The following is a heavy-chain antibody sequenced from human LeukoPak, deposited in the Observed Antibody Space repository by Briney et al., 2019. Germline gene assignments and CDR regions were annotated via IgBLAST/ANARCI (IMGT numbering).Heavy chain of an antibody. D-gene: IGHD6-19*01. CDR2: ISSGGNT. V-gene: IGHV3-23*01. J-gene: IGHJ4*02. CDR1: GFTFSTYA. CDR3: TKDRRQWVVPYFDS. Sequence: PGGSLRLSCAASGFTFSTYAMSRVRHTPGKGLEWVSGISSGGNTQYTDSVKGRFTVSRDNSKNTLHLQMDSLRAEDTAIYYCTKDRRQWVVPYFDSWGQGTVVTVSS.